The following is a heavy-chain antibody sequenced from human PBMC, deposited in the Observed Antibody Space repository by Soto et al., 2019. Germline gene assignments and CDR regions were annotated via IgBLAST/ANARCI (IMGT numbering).Heavy chain of an antibody. J-gene: IGHJ4*02. D-gene: IGHD3-9*01. V-gene: IGHV2-5*02. Sequence: QITLKESGPTLVKPTQTLTLTCTFSGFSLSTSGVGVGWIRQPPGKALEWLALIYWDDDKRYSPSLKSRLTITKDTSKNQMVLTMPTMDPVDTATYYCAHSLRYFDWLPQRPYYFDYWGQGTLVTVSS. CDR3: AHSLRYFDWLPQRPYYFDY. CDR1: GFSLSTSGVG. CDR2: IYWDDDK.